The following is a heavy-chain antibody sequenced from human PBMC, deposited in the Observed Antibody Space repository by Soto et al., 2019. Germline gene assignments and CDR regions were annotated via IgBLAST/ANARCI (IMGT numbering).Heavy chain of an antibody. CDR2: IYYSGST. CDR1: GGSISGSSYY. J-gene: IGHJ4*02. D-gene: IGHD3-10*01. V-gene: IGHV4-39*01. CDR3: ARHTIRGGNYYGSGSPIDY. Sequence: SETLALTFTVSGGSISGSSYYGGCIRKPPWKGLEWIGSIYYSGSTYYNPSLKSRVTISVDTSKNQFSLKLSSVTAEDTAVYYCARHTIRGGNYYGSGSPIDYWGQGTLVTVSS.